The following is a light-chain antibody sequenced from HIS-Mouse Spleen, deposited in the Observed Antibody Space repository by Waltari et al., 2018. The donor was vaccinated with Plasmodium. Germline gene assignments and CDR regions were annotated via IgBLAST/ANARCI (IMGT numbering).Light chain of an antibody. CDR2: EDR. Sequence: SYELTQPPSVSVSPGQTARITCSGDALPKKYAYWYQQKSGQAPVLVIYEDRKRPPGIPDRFSGARSGTMATLTISGAQVEDEADYYCYSTDSRGNHRVFGGGTKLTVL. J-gene: IGLJ3*02. V-gene: IGLV3-10*01. CDR3: YSTDSRGNHRV. CDR1: ALPKKY.